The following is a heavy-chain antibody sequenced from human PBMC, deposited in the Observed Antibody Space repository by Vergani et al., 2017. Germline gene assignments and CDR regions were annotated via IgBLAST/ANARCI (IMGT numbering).Heavy chain of an antibody. CDR3: ARDLRLLYNRFDP. D-gene: IGHD1-14*01. CDR1: GFTFNHYG. J-gene: IGHJ5*02. V-gene: IGHV3-33*01. Sequence: QVQLVESGGGVVQPGRSLRLSCAASGFTFNHYGMHWVRQAPGKGLEWVAVIWYDGNNKQYADSVKGRFTISRDNSKSTVYLQMNSLRDEDTGVYYCARDLRLLYNRFDPWGQGTLVTVSS. CDR2: IWYDGNNK.